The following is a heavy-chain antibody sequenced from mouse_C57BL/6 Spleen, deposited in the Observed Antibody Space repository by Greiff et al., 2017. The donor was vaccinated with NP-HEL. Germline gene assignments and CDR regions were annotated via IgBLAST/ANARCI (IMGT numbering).Heavy chain of an antibody. CDR2: IDPETGGT. CDR1: GYTFTDYE. CDR3: TRENGY. V-gene: IGHV1-15*01. Sequence: VQLQQSGAELVRPGASVTLSCKASGYTFTDYEMHWVKQTPVHGLEWIGAIDPETGGTAYNQKFKGKAILTAAKSSSTAYMELRSLTSADSAVYYCTRENGYWGKGTTLTVSS. J-gene: IGHJ2*01.